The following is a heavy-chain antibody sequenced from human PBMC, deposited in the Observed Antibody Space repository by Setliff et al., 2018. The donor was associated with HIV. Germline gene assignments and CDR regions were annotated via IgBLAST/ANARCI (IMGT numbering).Heavy chain of an antibody. V-gene: IGHV4-39*07. CDR1: GGSISSSTYY. CDR3: ARSGCKGGSCWSHSVMVY. CDR2: IYYSGGT. Sequence: PSETLSLTCTVSGGSISSSTYYWGWVRQPPGKGLEWIGTIYYSGGTYYKSSLKSRVIISLDTSKNQLFLNLTSMSAADSAVYYCARSGCKGGSCWSHSVMVYWGQGALVTVSS. J-gene: IGHJ4*02. D-gene: IGHD2-15*01.